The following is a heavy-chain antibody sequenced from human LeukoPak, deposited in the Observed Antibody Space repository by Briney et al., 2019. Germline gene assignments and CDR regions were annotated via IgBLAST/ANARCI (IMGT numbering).Heavy chain of an antibody. D-gene: IGHD5-12*01. CDR1: GFTFSSYG. CDR3: AKRGYSGYGQTFDY. Sequence: GGTLRLSYAASGFTFSSYGMHWVRQAPGKGLEWVAFIRYDGSNKYYADSVKGRFTISRDNSKNTLYLQMNSLRAEDTAVYYCAKRGYSGYGQTFDYWGQGTLVTVSS. CDR2: IRYDGSNK. J-gene: IGHJ4*02. V-gene: IGHV3-30*02.